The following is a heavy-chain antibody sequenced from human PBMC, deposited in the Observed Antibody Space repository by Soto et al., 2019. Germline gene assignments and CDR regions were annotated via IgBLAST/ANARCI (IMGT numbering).Heavy chain of an antibody. CDR1: GYTFTNYY. J-gene: IGHJ6*02. CDR2: IIPIFNTA. D-gene: IGHD5-18*01. CDR3: ARAGGYSYGYVNYYYGMDV. Sequence: GASVKVSCKASGYTFTNYYIHWVRQAPGQGLEWMGGIIPIFNTANYAQKFQGRVTITADKSTSTAYMELSSLRSEDTAVYYCARAGGYSYGYVNYYYGMDVWGQGTTVTVSS. V-gene: IGHV1-69*06.